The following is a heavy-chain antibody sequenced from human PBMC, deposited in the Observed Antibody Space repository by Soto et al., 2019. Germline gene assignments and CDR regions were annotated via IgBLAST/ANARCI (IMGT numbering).Heavy chain of an antibody. V-gene: IGHV2-5*02. CDR1: GLSLSNSGAG. CDR3: AHMGPGKGMYV. D-gene: IGHD1-26*01. Sequence: QITLKESGPTLVKPTQTLSLTCTFSGLSLSNSGAGVGWIRQPPGKALEWLPHIYWDDDTRYSPSLKSRLTITNDTTKNQGVLTITNMDTVDTATDYCAHMGPGKGMYVWGQGTTVTVSS. CDR2: IYWDDDT. J-gene: IGHJ6*02.